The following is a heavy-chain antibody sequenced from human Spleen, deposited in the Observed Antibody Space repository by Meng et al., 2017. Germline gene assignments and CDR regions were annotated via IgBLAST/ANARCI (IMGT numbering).Heavy chain of an antibody. Sequence: SVKVSCKASGGTFSSYAISWVRQAPGQGLEWMGGIIPIFGTANYAQKFQGRVTITTDESTSTAYMELSSLRSEDTAVYYCARHIVVVTAPYYYYGMDVWGQGTTVTVSS. J-gene: IGHJ6*02. D-gene: IGHD2-21*02. CDR1: GGTFSSYA. V-gene: IGHV1-69*05. CDR3: ARHIVVVTAPYYYYGMDV. CDR2: IIPIFGTA.